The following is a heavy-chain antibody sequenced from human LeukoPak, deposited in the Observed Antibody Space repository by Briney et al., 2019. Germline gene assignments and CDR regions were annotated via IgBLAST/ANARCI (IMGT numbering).Heavy chain of an antibody. D-gene: IGHD6-19*01. CDR1: GFIFSSYN. CDR2: ISYSSSIR. CDR3: ARVGSEWLVNDY. V-gene: IGHV3-48*02. Sequence: PGGSLRLSCTASGFIFSSYNMNRVRQAPGKGLEWVSYISYSSSIRYYADSVKGRFTISRDNAKNSLYLQINSPRDEDMAVYYCARVGSEWLVNDYWGQGALVTVSS. J-gene: IGHJ4*02.